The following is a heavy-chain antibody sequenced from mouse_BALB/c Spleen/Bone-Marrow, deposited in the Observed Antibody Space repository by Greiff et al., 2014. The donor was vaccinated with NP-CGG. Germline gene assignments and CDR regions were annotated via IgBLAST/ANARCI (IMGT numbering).Heavy chain of an antibody. CDR1: GYTFTSYW. CDR2: IYPGDGDT. CDR3: ARDEHYFDY. Sequence: QVQLKQSGAELARPGASVKLSCKASGYTFTSYWMHGVKQRPGQGLEWIGAIYPGDGDTRYTQKFKGKATLTADKSSSTAYMQLSSLASEDSAVYYCARDEHYFDYWGQGTTLTVSS. V-gene: IGHV1-87*01. J-gene: IGHJ2*01.